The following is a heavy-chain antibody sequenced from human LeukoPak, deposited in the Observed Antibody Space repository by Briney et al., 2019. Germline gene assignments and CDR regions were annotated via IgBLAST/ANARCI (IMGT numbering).Heavy chain of an antibody. CDR1: SYTFARYG. D-gene: IGHD4-23*01. J-gene: IGHJ4*02. V-gene: IGHV1-18*01. CDR3: ARAGRGGNFCFDI. Sequence: SVQETCKSTSYTFARYGVSWVRQAPGQGLEWMGWSSGYNGNTNYAQNLQGRVTMTTDTSTSTAYMELRSLRSDDTAGYYCARAGRGGNFCFDIWGQGTLVTVSS. CDR2: SSGYNGNT.